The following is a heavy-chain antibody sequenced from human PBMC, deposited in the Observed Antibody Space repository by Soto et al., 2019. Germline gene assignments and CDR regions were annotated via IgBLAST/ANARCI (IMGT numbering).Heavy chain of an antibody. CDR3: VRDQQWLLPVPLNFDY. Sequence: QIQLVQSGAEVKKPGASVKVSCKASGFTFSDYDFSWVRQAPGRGLEWMGWISAFNGETNYTQKSEGRVAMTTDAATTTAYMELRSLTVDDTAVYYCVRDQQWLLPVPLNFDYWGQGTVVTVSS. J-gene: IGHJ4*02. CDR2: ISAFNGET. CDR1: GFTFSDYD. D-gene: IGHD6-19*01. V-gene: IGHV1-18*01.